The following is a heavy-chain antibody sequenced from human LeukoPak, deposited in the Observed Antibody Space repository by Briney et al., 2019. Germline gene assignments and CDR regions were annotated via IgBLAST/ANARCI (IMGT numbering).Heavy chain of an antibody. CDR1: GFTFRSYW. V-gene: IGHV3-7*05. CDR2: IKQDGSEK. CDR3: ARVMYHDSGSYYQYFHH. D-gene: IGHD3-10*01. Sequence: PGGSLRLSCAASGFTFRSYWMSWVRQAPGKGLEWVANIKQDGSEKYYVDSVKGRFTISRDNAKNSLYLQMNSLRGEDTALYYCARVMYHDSGSYYQYFHHWGQGTPVTASS. J-gene: IGHJ4*02.